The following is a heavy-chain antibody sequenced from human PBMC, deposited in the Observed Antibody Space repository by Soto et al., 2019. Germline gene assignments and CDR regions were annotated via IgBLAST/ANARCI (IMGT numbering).Heavy chain of an antibody. CDR3: ARDMDSGGYGAFDI. D-gene: IGHD3-22*01. CDR2: ISSIGRTI. V-gene: IGHV3-48*02. J-gene: IGHJ3*02. CDR1: GFIFSSYS. Sequence: EVQLVESGGGLVQPGGSLRLSCAASGFIFSSYSMNWVRQAPGKGLEWVSYISSIGRTIYYVDSVKDRFTISRDNAKNSLYLQMNSLRDEDTAVYYCARDMDSGGYGAFDIWGQGTMVTVSS.